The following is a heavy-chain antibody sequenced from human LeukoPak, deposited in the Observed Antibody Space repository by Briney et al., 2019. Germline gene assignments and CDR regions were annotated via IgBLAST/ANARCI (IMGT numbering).Heavy chain of an antibody. CDR2: ISGSGGST. CDR1: GFTFSSYA. J-gene: IGHJ6*03. D-gene: IGHD4-17*01. Sequence: GGSLRLSCAASGFTFSSYAMSWVRQAPGKGLEWVSTISGSGGSTYYADSVKGRFTISRDNSKNTLYLQMNSLRAEDTALYYCARAGYGDYVDYYYYYMDVWGKGTTVTVSS. V-gene: IGHV3-23*01. CDR3: ARAGYGDYVDYYYYYMDV.